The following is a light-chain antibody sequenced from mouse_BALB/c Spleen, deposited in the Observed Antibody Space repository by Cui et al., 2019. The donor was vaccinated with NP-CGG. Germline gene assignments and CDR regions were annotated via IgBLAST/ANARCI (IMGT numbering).Light chain of an antibody. V-gene: IGLV1*01. CDR2: GTN. Sequence: QAVVSQESALTTSPGETVTLTCRSSPGAVTTSNYANWVQEKPDHFFTGLIGGTNNRAPGVPARFSGSLIGDKAALTITGAQTEDEAIYFCALWYSNHWVFGGGTKLTVL. J-gene: IGLJ1*01. CDR1: PGAVTTSNY. CDR3: ALWYSNHWV.